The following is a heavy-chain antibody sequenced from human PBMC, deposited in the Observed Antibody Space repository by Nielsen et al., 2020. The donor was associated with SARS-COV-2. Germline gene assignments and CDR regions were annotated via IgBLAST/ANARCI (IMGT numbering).Heavy chain of an antibody. CDR1: GDSITSGGSH. CDR3: ARGAAWFDP. CDR2: TSYDGNT. Sequence: SETLSLTCTVSGDSITSGGSHWSWIRHHPSRGLEWLGFTSYDGNTYSIPSLESRLIISVDTSENQFSLRLNSVTAADTAIYFCARGAAWFDPWGQGTRVTVSS. V-gene: IGHV4-31*03. D-gene: IGHD2-15*01. J-gene: IGHJ5*02.